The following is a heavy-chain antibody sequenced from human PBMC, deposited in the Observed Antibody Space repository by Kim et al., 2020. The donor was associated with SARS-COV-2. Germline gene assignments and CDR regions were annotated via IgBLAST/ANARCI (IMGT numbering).Heavy chain of an antibody. CDR3: ARDGLPKTYYYDSSGYYPTERYYYYYGMDV. V-gene: IGHV3-30*04. CDR1: GFTFSSYA. CDR2: ISYDGSNK. Sequence: GGSLRLSCAASGFTFSSYAMHWVRQAPGKGLEWVAVISYDGSNKYYADSVKGRFTISRDNSKNTLYLQMNSLRAEDTAVYYCARDGLPKTYYYDSSGYYPTERYYYYYGMDVWGQGTTVTVSS. J-gene: IGHJ6*02. D-gene: IGHD3-22*01.